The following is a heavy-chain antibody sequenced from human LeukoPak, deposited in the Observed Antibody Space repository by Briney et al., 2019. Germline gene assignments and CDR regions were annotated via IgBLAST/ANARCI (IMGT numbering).Heavy chain of an antibody. D-gene: IGHD2-2*01. CDR2: ISGSGGST. CDR1: GFTFSSYA. CDR3: AKSLLPIVVVPAAMAD. Sequence: GASLRLSCAASGFTFSSYAMSWVRQAPGKGLEWVSAISGSGGSTYYADSVKGRFTISRDNSKNTVYLQMNSLRAEDTAVYYCAKSLLPIVVVPAAMADWGQGTLVTVSS. V-gene: IGHV3-23*01. J-gene: IGHJ4*02.